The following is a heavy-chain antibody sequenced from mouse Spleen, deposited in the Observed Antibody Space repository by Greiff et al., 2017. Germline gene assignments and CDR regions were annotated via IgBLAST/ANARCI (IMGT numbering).Heavy chain of an antibody. D-gene: IGHD1-1*01. V-gene: IGHV1-62-2*01. Sequence: LVESGAELVKPGASVKLSCKASGYTFTEYTIHWVKQRSGQGLEWIGWFYPGSGSIKYNEKFKDKATLTADKSSSTVYMELSRLTSEDSAVYFCARHALIYYYGSSYYFDYWGQGTTLTVSS. CDR2: FYPGSGSI. CDR1: GYTFTEYT. CDR3: ARHALIYYYGSSYYFDY. J-gene: IGHJ2*01.